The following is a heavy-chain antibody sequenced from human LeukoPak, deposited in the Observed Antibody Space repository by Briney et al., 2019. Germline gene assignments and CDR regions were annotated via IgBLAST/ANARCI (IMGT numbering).Heavy chain of an antibody. Sequence: SETLSLTCTVSGGSISGYYWSWLRQPPGKGLEWIGYIYYSGSTNYNPSRKSRVTISVDTSKNQFSLKLSSVTAADTAVYYCARSYYYGMDVWGQGTTVTVSS. CDR2: IYYSGST. J-gene: IGHJ6*02. CDR3: ARSYYYGMDV. V-gene: IGHV4-59*08. CDR1: GGSISGYY.